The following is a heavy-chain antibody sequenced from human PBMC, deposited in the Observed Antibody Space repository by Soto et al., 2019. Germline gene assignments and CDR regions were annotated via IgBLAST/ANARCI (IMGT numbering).Heavy chain of an antibody. D-gene: IGHD2-21*01. J-gene: IGHJ4*01. Sequence: GGSLRLSCAASGFTFSSYSMNWVRQAPGKGLEWVSSISSSSSYIYYADSVKGRFTISADRGRNSVFLQLNSLRDEDTAVYYCVRDRDLGGDMAHGDFWGQGTLVTVSS. CDR1: GFTFSSYS. CDR3: VRDRDLGGDMAHGDF. V-gene: IGHV3-21*01. CDR2: ISSSSSYI.